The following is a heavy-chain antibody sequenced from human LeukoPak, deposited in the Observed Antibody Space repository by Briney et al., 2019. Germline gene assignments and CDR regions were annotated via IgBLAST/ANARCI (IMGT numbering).Heavy chain of an antibody. J-gene: IGHJ4*02. CDR1: GGSISSSSYY. V-gene: IGHV4-39*07. CDR2: IYYSGST. D-gene: IGHD3-22*01. Sequence: SETLSLACTVSGGSISSSSYYWGWIRQPPGKGLEWIGSIYYSGSTNYNPSLKSRVTISVDTSKNQFSLKLSSVTAADTAVYYCARSSPDSSGYYQPPDYWGQGTLVTVSS. CDR3: ARSSPDSSGYYQPPDY.